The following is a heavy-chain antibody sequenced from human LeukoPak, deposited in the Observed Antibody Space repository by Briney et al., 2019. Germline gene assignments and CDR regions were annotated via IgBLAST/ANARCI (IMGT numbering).Heavy chain of an antibody. CDR1: GYTFTSYC. J-gene: IGHJ4*02. CDR2: ISAYNGNT. D-gene: IGHD6-19*01. V-gene: IGHV1-18*04. CDR3: ARDSRYGYSSGWYSDY. Sequence: ASVKVSCKASGYTFTSYCISWVRQAPGQGLEWMGWISAYNGNTNYAQKLQGRVTMTTDTSTSTAYMELRSLRSDDTAVYYCARDSRYGYSSGWYSDYWGQGTLVTVSS.